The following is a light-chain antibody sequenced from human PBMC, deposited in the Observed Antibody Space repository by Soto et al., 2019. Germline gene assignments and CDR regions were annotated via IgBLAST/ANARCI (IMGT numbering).Light chain of an antibody. Sequence: QSALTQPASVSGSPGQSITISCTGTSSDVGGYNYVSWYQQYPGKAPKLMIYEVNNRPSGVSNRFSGSKSGNTASLTISGLQAEDEADYYCTSYASSSTYVFGPGTKLTVL. V-gene: IGLV2-14*01. CDR2: EVN. J-gene: IGLJ1*01. CDR1: SSDVGGYNY. CDR3: TSYASSSTYV.